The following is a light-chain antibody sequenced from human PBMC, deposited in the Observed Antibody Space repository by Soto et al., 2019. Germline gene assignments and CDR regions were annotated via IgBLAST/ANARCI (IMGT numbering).Light chain of an antibody. V-gene: IGKV1-12*01. Sequence: DIQMTQSPSSVSASVGDRVTITCRASQGISNWLAWYQQRPGRAPKLLIYDASTLQSGVPSRFSGGGSGTDFTLTSSSLHPEDYAIYFCQQTDNFPWTFGQGTKVEIK. J-gene: IGKJ1*01. CDR3: QQTDNFPWT. CDR1: QGISNW. CDR2: DAS.